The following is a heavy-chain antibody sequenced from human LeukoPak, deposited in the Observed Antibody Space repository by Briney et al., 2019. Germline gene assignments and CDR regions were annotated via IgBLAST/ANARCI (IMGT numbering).Heavy chain of an antibody. V-gene: IGHV4-34*01. CDR3: ARGGYSYGRHWFDP. Sequence: SETLSLTCAVYGGSFSGYYWSWIRQPPGKGPEWIGEINHSGSTNYNPSLKSRVTISVDTSKNQFSLKLSSVTAADTAVYYCARGGYSYGRHWFDPWGQGTLVTVSS. D-gene: IGHD5-18*01. CDR1: GGSFSGYY. J-gene: IGHJ5*02. CDR2: INHSGST.